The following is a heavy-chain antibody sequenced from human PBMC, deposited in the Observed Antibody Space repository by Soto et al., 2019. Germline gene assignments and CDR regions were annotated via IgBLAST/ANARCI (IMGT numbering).Heavy chain of an antibody. CDR1: GGSFSGYY. CDR2: INHSGST. J-gene: IGHJ4*02. D-gene: IGHD6-13*01. CDR3: ARGKHSSRPGHF. V-gene: IGHV4-34*01. Sequence: SETLSLTCAVYGGSFSGYYWSWIRQPPGKGLEWIGEINHSGSTNYNPSLKSRVTISVDTSKNQFSLKLSSVTAADTAVYYCARGKHSSRPGHFWGQGTLVTVSS.